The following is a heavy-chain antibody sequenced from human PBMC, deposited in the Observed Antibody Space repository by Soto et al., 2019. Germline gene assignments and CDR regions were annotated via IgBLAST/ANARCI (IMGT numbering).Heavy chain of an antibody. CDR3: AIVYSKGDFEWFDP. J-gene: IGHJ5*02. CDR1: GYTFTSYG. D-gene: IGHD2-21*02. Sequence: APVKVSCKASGYTFTSYGISWVRQAPGQGLEWMGWISAYNGNTNYAQKLQGRVTMTTDTSTSTAYMELRSLRSDDTAVYYCAIVYSKGDFEWFDPWGQGTLVTVSS. V-gene: IGHV1-18*01. CDR2: ISAYNGNT.